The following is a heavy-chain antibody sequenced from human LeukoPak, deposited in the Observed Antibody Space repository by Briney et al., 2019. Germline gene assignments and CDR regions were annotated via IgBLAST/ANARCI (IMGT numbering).Heavy chain of an antibody. CDR3: ARSYQPDY. Sequence: GGSLRLFSAASAFTFSSYSMNWFLQAPAKGLEWGSSISSSSSYIYYADSEKGRFTISRDNAKNSLYLQMNSLRAEDTAVYYCARSYQPDYWGQGTLVTVSS. CDR1: AFTFSSYS. D-gene: IGHD2-2*01. J-gene: IGHJ4*02. CDR2: ISSSSSYI. V-gene: IGHV3-21*01.